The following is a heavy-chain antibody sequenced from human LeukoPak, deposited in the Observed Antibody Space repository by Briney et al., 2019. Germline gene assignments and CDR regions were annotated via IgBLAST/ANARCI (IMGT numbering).Heavy chain of an antibody. J-gene: IGHJ4*02. CDR3: AKETGRWELE. Sequence: PGGSLRLSCAASGFTFSSYGIHWVRQAPGKGLEWVAVISNDGSNKYYADSVKGRFTISRDNSKNTPYLQMNSLRAEDTAVYYCAKETGRWELEWGQGTLVTVSS. V-gene: IGHV3-30*18. D-gene: IGHD1-26*01. CDR2: ISNDGSNK. CDR1: GFTFSSYG.